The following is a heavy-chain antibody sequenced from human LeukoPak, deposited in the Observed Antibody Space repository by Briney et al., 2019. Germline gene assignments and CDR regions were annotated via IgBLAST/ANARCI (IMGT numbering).Heavy chain of an antibody. V-gene: IGHV5-51*01. Sequence: GESLKISCKGPGYRFTSYWIGWVRQMPGKGLEWMGIIYPGDSDTRYSPSFQGQVTISVDKSISTAYLQWSSLKASDTAIFYCARRTISDDWYFDLWGRGTLVTVSS. CDR2: IYPGDSDT. CDR1: GYRFTSYW. J-gene: IGHJ2*01. D-gene: IGHD3-9*01. CDR3: ARRTISDDWYFDL.